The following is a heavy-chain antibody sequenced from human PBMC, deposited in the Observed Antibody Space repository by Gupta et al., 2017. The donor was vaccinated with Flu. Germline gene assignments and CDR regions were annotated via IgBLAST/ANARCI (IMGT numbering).Heavy chain of an antibody. CDR3: AKDLYYADS. Sequence: EVQLLESGGGLVQPGGSLILSCVASGLSFSDYAMSWVRQAPGKGLEWVSTISGGGGSIYYADSVKGRFTISRDNSKNTLYLQTNSLRAEDTAVYFCAKDLYYADSWGQGTLVTVSS. D-gene: IGHD3-16*01. CDR1: GLSFSDYA. CDR2: ISGGGGSI. V-gene: IGHV3-23*01. J-gene: IGHJ5*02.